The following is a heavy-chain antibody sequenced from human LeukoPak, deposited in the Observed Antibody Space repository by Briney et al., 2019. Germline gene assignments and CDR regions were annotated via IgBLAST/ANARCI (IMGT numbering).Heavy chain of an antibody. CDR1: VYTFTTYY. V-gene: IGHV1-46*01. J-gene: IGHJ5*02. CDR2: INPSGGST. D-gene: IGHD3-9*01. Sequence: ASVKVSCKASVYTFTTYYMHWVRQAPGQGFEWMGIINPSGGSTNYAQKFQGRVTITADESTSTAYMELSSLRSEDTAVYYCARVFGLRYFDWANNWFDPWGQGTLVTVSS. CDR3: ARVFGLRYFDWANNWFDP.